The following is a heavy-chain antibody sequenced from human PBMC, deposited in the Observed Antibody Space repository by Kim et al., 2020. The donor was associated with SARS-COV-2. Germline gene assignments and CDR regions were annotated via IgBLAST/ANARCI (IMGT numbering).Heavy chain of an antibody. D-gene: IGHD3-10*01. Sequence: ASVKVSCKASGYTFTDYYMHWVRQAPGQGLEWVGWINPNSGGTNYAQKFQGRVTMTRDTSISTAYMDLSSLRFDDTAVYYCAREKEGGLGSWGTWGQGTLVTVSS. J-gene: IGHJ4*02. CDR1: GYTFTDYY. CDR2: INPNSGGT. CDR3: AREKEGGLGSWGT. V-gene: IGHV1-2*02.